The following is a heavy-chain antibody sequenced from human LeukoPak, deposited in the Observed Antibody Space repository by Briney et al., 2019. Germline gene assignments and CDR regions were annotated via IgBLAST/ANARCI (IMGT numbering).Heavy chain of an antibody. Sequence: SETLSLTCTVSGGSISSYYWSWIRQPPGKGLEWIGYIYYSGSTNYNPSPKSRVTISVDTSKNQFSLKLSSVTAADTAVYYCTSGSPDYYYGMDVWGQGTTVTVSS. J-gene: IGHJ6*02. CDR3: TSGSPDYYYGMDV. D-gene: IGHD1-26*01. CDR2: IYYSGST. CDR1: GGSISSYY. V-gene: IGHV4-59*08.